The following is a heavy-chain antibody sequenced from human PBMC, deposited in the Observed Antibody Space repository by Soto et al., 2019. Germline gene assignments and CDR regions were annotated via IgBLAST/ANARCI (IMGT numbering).Heavy chain of an antibody. V-gene: IGHV1-8*01. CDR3: ARASYDSSAYRFDY. CDR1: GYTFTSYD. Sequence: QVQLVQSGAEVKKPGASVKVSCKASGYTFTSYDINRVRQATGQGLEWMGWMNPNSGNTGYAQKFQGRVTMTSNTSISTMYMELSSLRSEDTAVYYCARASYDSSAYRFDYWGQGTLVTVSS. J-gene: IGHJ4*02. CDR2: MNPNSGNT. D-gene: IGHD3-22*01.